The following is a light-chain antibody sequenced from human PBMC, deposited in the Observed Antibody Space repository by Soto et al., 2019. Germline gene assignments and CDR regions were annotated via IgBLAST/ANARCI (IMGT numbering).Light chain of an antibody. V-gene: IGLV1-44*01. CDR1: SSNIGSNS. CDR2: ADN. J-gene: IGLJ1*01. CDR3: AAWDDSLNGFV. Sequence: QSVLTQPPSASGTPGQRVSISCSGSSSNIGSNSVQWHQQLPGTAPNLLIYADNQRPSGVPDRFSGSKSGTSASLAITGLQSGDEADYYCAAWDDSLNGFVFGPGTKVTVL.